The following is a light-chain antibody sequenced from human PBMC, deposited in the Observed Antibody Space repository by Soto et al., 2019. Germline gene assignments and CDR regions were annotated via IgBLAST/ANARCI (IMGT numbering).Light chain of an antibody. CDR1: QSVTSAF. CDR3: QQRGNRPPWT. Sequence: EIVLTQSPGTLSLSPGEGATLSCRASQSVTSAFLSWYQQTPGQPPRLLIYGASSRATGIPDRFSGSGSGTDFTLTISSLEPEDFAVYYCQQRGNRPPWTFGQGTKVDI. CDR2: GAS. J-gene: IGKJ1*01. V-gene: IGKV3D-20*02.